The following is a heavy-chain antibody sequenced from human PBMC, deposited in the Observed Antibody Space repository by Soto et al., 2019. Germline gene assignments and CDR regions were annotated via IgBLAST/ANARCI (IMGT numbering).Heavy chain of an antibody. Sequence: ASVKVSCQAFGYTFTIYYIHWVRQAPGQGLEWMGVINTSGGSPTYAQKFQDRVTMTRDTSTSTVYMELSSLRSEDTAVYYCARGGRNSDYYYYYGMDVWGQGTTVTVSS. D-gene: IGHD1-1*01. CDR1: GYTFTIYY. CDR2: INTSGGSP. J-gene: IGHJ6*02. CDR3: ARGGRNSDYYYYYGMDV. V-gene: IGHV1-46*01.